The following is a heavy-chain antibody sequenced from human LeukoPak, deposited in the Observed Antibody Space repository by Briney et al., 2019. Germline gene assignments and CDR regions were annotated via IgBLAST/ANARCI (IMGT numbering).Heavy chain of an antibody. V-gene: IGHV4-31*03. J-gene: IGHJ3*02. CDR3: ARNYDSSGPEGAFDI. CDR2: IYYSGST. CDR1: GGSISSGGYY. D-gene: IGHD3-22*01. Sequence: SQTLSLTCTVSGGSISSGGYYWSWIRQHPGKGLEWIGYIYYSGSTYYNPSLKSRVTISVDTSKNQFSLKLSSVTAADTAVYYCARNYDSSGPEGAFDIWGQGTMVTVSS.